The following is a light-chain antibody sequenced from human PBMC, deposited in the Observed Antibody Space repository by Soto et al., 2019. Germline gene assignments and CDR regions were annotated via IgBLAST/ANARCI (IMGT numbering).Light chain of an antibody. CDR3: QQTYTTPLT. Sequence: IQMTQSPSSLSASVGDRVTITCRASQSISYYLNWYQQKPGRAPNLLMYGASSLQSGVPSRFTGSGSGTEFTLTITSLQPGDFATYYCQQTYTTPLTFGGGTKVDIK. CDR1: QSISYY. CDR2: GAS. V-gene: IGKV1-39*01. J-gene: IGKJ4*01.